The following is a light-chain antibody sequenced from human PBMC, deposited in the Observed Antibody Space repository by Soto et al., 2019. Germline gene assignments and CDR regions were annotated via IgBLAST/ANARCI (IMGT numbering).Light chain of an antibody. J-gene: IGKJ1*01. Sequence: DIQLTQSPSSVSASVGDSVAIRCRASQGTSSWLAWYQQKAGKAPKLLIYGASRLLNGVPSRFSGSGSGTYFTLAISSLQPEDFATYYCQQTDGFPRTFGQGTKVDIK. V-gene: IGKV1D-12*01. CDR2: GAS. CDR1: QGTSSW. CDR3: QQTDGFPRT.